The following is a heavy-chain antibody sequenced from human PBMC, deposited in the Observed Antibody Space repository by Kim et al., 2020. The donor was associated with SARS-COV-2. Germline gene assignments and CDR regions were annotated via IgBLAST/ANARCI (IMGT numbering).Heavy chain of an antibody. Sequence: YSGSPPSNPSLETRVTMSVDTSKNEFSLKLTSVTAADTAIYYCARDVGMDVWGQGTTVTVSS. J-gene: IGHJ6*02. CDR3: ARDVGMDV. CDR2: YSGSP. V-gene: IGHV4-59*01.